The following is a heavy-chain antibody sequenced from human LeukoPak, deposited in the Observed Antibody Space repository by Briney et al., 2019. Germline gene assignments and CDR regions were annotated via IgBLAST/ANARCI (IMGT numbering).Heavy chain of an antibody. CDR2: INPNSGGT. CDR3: ATPGGYCSGRSCGTPYFDY. J-gene: IGHJ4*02. CDR1: GYTFTDYY. V-gene: IGHV1-2*02. Sequence: ASVKVSCKASGYTFTDYYMHWVRHAPGQGLEWVGWINPNSGGTNYAQKFQGRVTMTSDTSISTAYMELSGLRSDDTAVYYCATPGGYCSGRSCGTPYFDYWGQGTLVTVSS. D-gene: IGHD2-15*01.